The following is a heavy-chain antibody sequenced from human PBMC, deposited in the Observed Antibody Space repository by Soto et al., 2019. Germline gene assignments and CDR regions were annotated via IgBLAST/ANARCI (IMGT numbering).Heavy chain of an antibody. V-gene: IGHV5-51*01. CDR1: GYSFTSYW. J-gene: IGHJ3*02. Sequence: GESLKISCKGSGYSFTSYWIGWVRQMPGKGLEWMGIIYPGDSDTRYSPSFQGQVTISADKSISTAYLQWSSLKASDTAMYYCARTATYGDYVGGAFDIWGQGTMVTVSS. CDR3: ARTATYGDYVGGAFDI. CDR2: IYPGDSDT. D-gene: IGHD4-17*01.